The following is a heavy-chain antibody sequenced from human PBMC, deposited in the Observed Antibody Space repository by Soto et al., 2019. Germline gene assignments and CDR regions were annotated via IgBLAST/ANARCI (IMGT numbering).Heavy chain of an antibody. CDR1: GGTFSSYA. CDR2: IIPIFGTA. J-gene: IGHJ6*02. V-gene: IGHV1-69*13. D-gene: IGHD2-15*01. CDR3: ARTAGGSCYSCYYGMDV. Sequence: SVKVSCKASGGTFSSYAISWVRQAPGQGLEWMGGIIPIFGTANYAQKFQGRVTITADESTSTAYMELSSLRSEDTAVYYCARTAGGSCYSCYYGMDVWGQGTTVTVSS.